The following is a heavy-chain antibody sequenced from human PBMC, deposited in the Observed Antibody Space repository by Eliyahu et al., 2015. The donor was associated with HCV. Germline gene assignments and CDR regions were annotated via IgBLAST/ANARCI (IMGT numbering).Heavy chain of an antibody. D-gene: IGHD4-17*01. CDR3: ARARSNGDYGDY. J-gene: IGHJ4*02. CDR2: ISSSSSYI. Sequence: EVQLVESGGXLVKPGGSXXLSCAASXFTXRSXSMNWVRQAXGKGLEWVSSISSSSSYINYADSVRGRFTISRDNAKNSLYLHMNSLRAEDTAVYYCARARSNGDYGDYWGQGTLVTVSS. CDR1: XFTXRSXS. V-gene: IGHV3-21*01.